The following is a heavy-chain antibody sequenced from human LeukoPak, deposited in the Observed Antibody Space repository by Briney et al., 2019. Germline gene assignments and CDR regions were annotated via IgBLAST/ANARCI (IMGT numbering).Heavy chain of an antibody. CDR1: GFTVSSNY. D-gene: IGHD6-13*01. Sequence: PGGSLRLSCAVSGFTVSSNYMSWVRQAPGKGLEWVSVIYSGGSTYYADSVKGRFTISRDNSKNTLYLQMNSLRAEDTAVYYCARESDSSSWPSFDYWGQGTLVTVSS. CDR2: IYSGGST. J-gene: IGHJ4*02. V-gene: IGHV3-66*01. CDR3: ARESDSSSWPSFDY.